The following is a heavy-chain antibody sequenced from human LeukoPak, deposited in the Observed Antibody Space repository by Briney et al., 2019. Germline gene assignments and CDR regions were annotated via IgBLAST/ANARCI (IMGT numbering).Heavy chain of an antibody. J-gene: IGHJ4*02. D-gene: IGHD3-10*01. CDR1: GFTFDDYT. V-gene: IGHV3-43*01. CDR2: INWDGGTT. CDR3: AKDIDTDYYGSGHFDY. Sequence: GGSLRLSCAASGFTFDDYTMHWVRQAPGKGLEWVSLINWDGGTTYYADSVKGRFTISRDNSKNSLYLQMNSLRTEDTALYYCAKDIDTDYYGSGHFDYWGQGTLVTVSS.